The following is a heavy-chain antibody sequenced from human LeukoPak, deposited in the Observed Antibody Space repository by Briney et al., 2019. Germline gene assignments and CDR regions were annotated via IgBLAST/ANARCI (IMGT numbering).Heavy chain of an antibody. CDR3: ARDPDDSSGSPFDY. CDR2: ISYDGSNK. V-gene: IGHV3-30*04. Sequence: GALSLSCAASGFTFSSYAMHWVRQAPGKGLEWVAVISYDGSNKYYADSVKGRFTISRDNSKNTLYLQMNSLRAEDTAVYYCARDPDDSSGSPFDYWGQGTLVTVSS. CDR1: GFTFSSYA. D-gene: IGHD3-22*01. J-gene: IGHJ4*02.